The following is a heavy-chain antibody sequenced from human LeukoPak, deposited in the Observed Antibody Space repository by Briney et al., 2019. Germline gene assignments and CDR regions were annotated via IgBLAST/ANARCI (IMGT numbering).Heavy chain of an antibody. V-gene: IGHV4-4*09. CDR1: GGSISSYY. D-gene: IGHD3-22*01. Sequence: SETLFLTCTVSGGSISSYYWSWIRQPPGKGLEWIGYIYTSGSTNYNPSLKSRVTISVDTSKNQFSLKLSSVTAADTAVYYCARQARASGYYPNYYFDYWGQGTLVTVSS. CDR2: IYTSGST. J-gene: IGHJ4*02. CDR3: ARQARASGYYPNYYFDY.